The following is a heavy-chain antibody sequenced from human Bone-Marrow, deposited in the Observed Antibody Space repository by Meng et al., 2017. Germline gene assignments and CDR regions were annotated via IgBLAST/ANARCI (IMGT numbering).Heavy chain of an antibody. CDR2: MKSNVDGGTV. CDR1: GFTFSNAW. J-gene: IGHJ6*02. V-gene: IGHV3-15*01. Sequence: GESLKISCAASGFTFSNAWMTWVRQAPGKGLEWIGRMKSNVDGGTVDYAAAVKGRFFISRDDSENTFYLQMNSLKTEDTAVYYCAKSPYSLYYYYGMDVWGQGTTVTVSS. CDR3: AKSPYSLYYYYGMDV. D-gene: IGHD6-13*01.